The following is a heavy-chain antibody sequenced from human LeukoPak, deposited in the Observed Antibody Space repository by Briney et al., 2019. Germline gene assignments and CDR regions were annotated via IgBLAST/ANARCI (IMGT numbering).Heavy chain of an antibody. V-gene: IGHV3-23*01. CDR2: ISGSGGST. CDR3: ARGYTNGVWEWFDP. CDR1: GFTFSSYA. J-gene: IGHJ5*02. D-gene: IGHD2-8*01. Sequence: GGSLRLSCAASGFTFSSYAMSWVRQAPGKGLEWVSAISGSGGSTYYADSVKGRFTISRDNSKNTLYLQMNSLRAEDTAVYYCARGYTNGVWEWFDPWGQGTLVTVSS.